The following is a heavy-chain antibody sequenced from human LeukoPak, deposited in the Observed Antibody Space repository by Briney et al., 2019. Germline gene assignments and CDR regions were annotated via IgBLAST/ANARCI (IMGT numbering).Heavy chain of an antibody. D-gene: IGHD1-1*01. CDR3: AKDPPSSGTTFDY. V-gene: IGHV3-23*01. J-gene: IGHJ4*02. CDR2: ISSGGGGT. CDR1: GFTFSSYA. Sequence: GGSLGLSCAASGFTFSSYAMSWVRQSPGKGLEWVSTISSGGGGTHYADSVKGRFTISRDNSKNTLYLQMNSLRVEDTAIYYCAKDPPSSGTTFDYWGQGTLVTVSS.